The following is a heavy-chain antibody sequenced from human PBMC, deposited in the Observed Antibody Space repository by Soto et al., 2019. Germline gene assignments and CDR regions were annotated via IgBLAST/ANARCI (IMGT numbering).Heavy chain of an antibody. J-gene: IGHJ6*02. CDR2: IYYNGFT. V-gene: IGHV4-59*08. Sequence: SETLSLTCSVSGGSISGYYWSWIRQPPGKGLEWIGYIYYNGFTIYSPSLNSRVTISVDTSKNQFSLKLTSVTAADTAMYYCTRHPPIARFENGLDVWGQGTTVTVSS. CDR3: TRHPPIARFENGLDV. D-gene: IGHD2-21*01. CDR1: GGSISGYY.